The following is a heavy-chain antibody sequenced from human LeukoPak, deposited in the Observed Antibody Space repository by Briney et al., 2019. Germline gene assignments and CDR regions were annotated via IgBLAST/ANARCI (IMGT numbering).Heavy chain of an antibody. Sequence: ASVKVSCKASGYTLTGYYMHWVRQAPGQGLEWMGWINPNSGGTNYAQKFQGRVTMTRDTSISTAYMELSRLRSDDTAVYYCAREVLRIAAAGTLDDYWGQGTLVTVSS. CDR2: INPNSGGT. D-gene: IGHD6-13*01. CDR1: GYTLTGYY. CDR3: AREVLRIAAAGTLDDY. V-gene: IGHV1-2*02. J-gene: IGHJ4*02.